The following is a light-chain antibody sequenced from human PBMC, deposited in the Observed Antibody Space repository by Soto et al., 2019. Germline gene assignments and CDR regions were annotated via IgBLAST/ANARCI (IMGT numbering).Light chain of an antibody. V-gene: IGLV2-14*01. CDR3: SSYTSSNTLV. CDR1: SSDVGGYKY. Sequence: QSVLTQPASVSGSPGQSITISCTGTSSDVGGYKYVSWFQQHPGKAPKLMIYEVSNRPSGVSDRFSGSKSGNTASLTISGVQAEDEADYCCSSYTSSNTLVFGGGTKVTVL. CDR2: EVS. J-gene: IGLJ3*02.